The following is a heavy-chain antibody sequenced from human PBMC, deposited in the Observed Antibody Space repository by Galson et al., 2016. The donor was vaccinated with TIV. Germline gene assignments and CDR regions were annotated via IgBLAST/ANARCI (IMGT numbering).Heavy chain of an antibody. J-gene: IGHJ4*02. CDR3: ARARYGDYFDY. Sequence: SVKVSCKASGDTFTGYYVHWVRQAPGQGLEWMGWIDPRSVATIYARKFQGRVTMTRDTSISTAYMELSRLKSDDTAVYYCARARYGDYFDYWGQGTLVTVSS. CDR1: GDTFTGYY. V-gene: IGHV1-2*02. D-gene: IGHD4-17*01. CDR2: IDPRSVAT.